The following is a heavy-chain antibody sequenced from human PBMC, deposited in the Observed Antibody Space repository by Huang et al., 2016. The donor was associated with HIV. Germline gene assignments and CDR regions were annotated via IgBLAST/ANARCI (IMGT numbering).Heavy chain of an antibody. Sequence: QLQLQESGPGLVKPSETLSLTYSVSGGSISGSSYYWGWIRQPPGKGLEWIGNIYYSGSTYYNPSLKSRVTISVDTSKNQFTLKLNSVTAADTAVYYCANFIQYYDFPKLMDVWGQGTTVTVSS. D-gene: IGHD3-3*01. J-gene: IGHJ6*02. V-gene: IGHV4-39*01. CDR2: IYYSGST. CDR1: GGSISGSSYY. CDR3: ANFIQYYDFPKLMDV.